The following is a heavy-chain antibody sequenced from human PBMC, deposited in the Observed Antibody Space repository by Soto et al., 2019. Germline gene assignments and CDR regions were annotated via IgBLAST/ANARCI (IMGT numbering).Heavy chain of an antibody. CDR2: IYYSGST. CDR1: GGSISSGDYY. V-gene: IGHV4-30-4*01. J-gene: IGHJ5*02. Sequence: PSETLSLTCTVSGGSISSGDYYWSWIRQPPGKGLEWIGYIYYSGSTYYNPSLKSRVTISVDTSKNQFSLKLSSVTAADTAVYYCARGLVREGYLFDTWGQGTLVTVSS. CDR3: ARGLVREGYLFDT. D-gene: IGHD3-10*01.